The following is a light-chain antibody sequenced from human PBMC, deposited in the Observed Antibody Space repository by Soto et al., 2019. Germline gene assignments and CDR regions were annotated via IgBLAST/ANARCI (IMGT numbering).Light chain of an antibody. CDR1: QDINTY. CDR2: DAS. J-gene: IGKJ4*01. V-gene: IGKV3-11*01. Sequence: EVVLTQSPATPSLSPGERATLSCRASQDINTYLGWYQQKPGQPPRLLIYDASNRASGIPARFSGSGSGTDFTLTIDTLEPEDFAIYYCQHRYNWPLTFGAGTKVDIK. CDR3: QHRYNWPLT.